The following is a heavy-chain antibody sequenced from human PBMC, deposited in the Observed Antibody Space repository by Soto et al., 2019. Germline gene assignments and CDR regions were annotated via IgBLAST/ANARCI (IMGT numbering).Heavy chain of an antibody. D-gene: IGHD2-2*02. J-gene: IGHJ4*02. CDR2: INPSDSYT. CDR1: GYSFTSYW. V-gene: IGHV5-10-1*01. CDR3: ARLGYCTGTSCYTFDS. Sequence: PGESLKISCQGSGYSFTSYWIGWVRQRPGKGLEWMGRINPSDSYTTYSPSFQGHVTISTDKSFSTAYLQWSGLKASDTAMYCCARLGYCTGTSCYTFDSWGQGTLVTVSS.